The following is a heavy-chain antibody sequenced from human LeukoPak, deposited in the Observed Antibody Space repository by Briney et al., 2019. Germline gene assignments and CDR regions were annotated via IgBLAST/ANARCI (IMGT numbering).Heavy chain of an antibody. CDR1: GFTFSSYA. V-gene: IGHV3-23*01. J-gene: IGHJ6*02. CDR3: AKGAVAGPDYYYYGMDV. CDR2: ISGSGGST. D-gene: IGHD6-19*01. Sequence: PGGSLRLSCAASGFTFSSYAMSWVRQAPGKGLEWVSAISGSGGSTYYADSVKGRFTISRDNSKNTLYLQMNSLRAEDTVVYYCAKGAVAGPDYYYYGMDVWGQGTTVTVSS.